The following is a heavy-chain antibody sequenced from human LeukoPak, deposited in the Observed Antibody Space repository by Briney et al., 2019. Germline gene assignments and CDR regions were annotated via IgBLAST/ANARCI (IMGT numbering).Heavy chain of an antibody. V-gene: IGHV4-34*01. D-gene: IGHD6-19*01. CDR1: GGSFSGYY. J-gene: IGHJ6*04. CDR3: ARVVAGLDYYYYGMDV. Sequence: SETLSLTCAVYGGSFSGYYWSGIRQPPGKGLEWIGEINHSGRTNYNPSLKSRVTISVDTYKNQFSLKLRSVTAADTAVYYCARVVAGLDYYYYGMDVWGKGTTVTVSS. CDR2: INHSGRT.